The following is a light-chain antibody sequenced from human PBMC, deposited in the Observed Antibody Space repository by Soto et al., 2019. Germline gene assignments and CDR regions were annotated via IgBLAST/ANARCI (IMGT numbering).Light chain of an antibody. J-gene: IGKJ1*01. V-gene: IGKV3-15*01. CDR3: HQYNSYTWT. CDR2: GAS. CDR1: QSVSSN. Sequence: VMTQSPATLSVSPGEGATLSCRASQSVSSNLVWYQHRPGQAPRLLIYGASTRATDIPARFSGSGSGTEFTLTISGLQPDDFAAYYCHQYNSYTWTFGQGTKVDIK.